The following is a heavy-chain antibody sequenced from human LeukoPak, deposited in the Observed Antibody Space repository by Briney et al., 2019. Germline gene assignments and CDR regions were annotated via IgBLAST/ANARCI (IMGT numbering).Heavy chain of an antibody. D-gene: IGHD4-23*01. Sequence: PGGSLRLSCAASGFTFSSYAMHWVRQAPGKGLEWVAVISYDGSNKYYADSVKGRFTISRDNSKNTLYLQMNSLRAEDTAVYYCARGAVGNFDYWGQGTLVTVSS. V-gene: IGHV3-30*04. CDR2: ISYDGSNK. J-gene: IGHJ4*02. CDR1: GFTFSSYA. CDR3: ARGAVGNFDY.